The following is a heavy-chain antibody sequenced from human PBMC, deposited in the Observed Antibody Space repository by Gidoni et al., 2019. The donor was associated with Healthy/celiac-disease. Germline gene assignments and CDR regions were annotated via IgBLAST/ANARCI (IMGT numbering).Heavy chain of an antibody. D-gene: IGHD6-25*01. CDR1: GYRFTSYW. CDR3: ASFISHSSGLDY. Sequence: VQLVQSAAEVKKPGESLKISCKGSGYRFTSYWIGWVRQMPGKGLEWIGIIYPGDSDTRYSTSFQGQVTISADKSSSTAYRQWSSMKASDTAMYYCASFISHSSGLDYWGQGTLVTVSS. CDR2: IYPGDSDT. J-gene: IGHJ4*02. V-gene: IGHV5-51*01.